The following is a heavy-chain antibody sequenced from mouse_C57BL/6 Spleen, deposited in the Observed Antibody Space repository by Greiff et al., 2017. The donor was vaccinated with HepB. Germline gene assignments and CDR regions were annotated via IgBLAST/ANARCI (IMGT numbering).Heavy chain of an antibody. CDR2: IDPSDSET. J-gene: IGHJ3*01. CDR3: ARGGEDYDGGPWCAY. V-gene: IGHV1-52*01. D-gene: IGHD2-4*01. CDR1: GYTFTSYW. Sequence: QVQLQQPGAELVRPGSSVKLSCKASGYTFTSYWMHWVKQRPIQGLEWIGNIDPSDSETHYNQKFKDKATLTVDKSSSTAYLQLSSLTSEDSAVYYCARGGEDYDGGPWCAYWGQGTLVTVSA.